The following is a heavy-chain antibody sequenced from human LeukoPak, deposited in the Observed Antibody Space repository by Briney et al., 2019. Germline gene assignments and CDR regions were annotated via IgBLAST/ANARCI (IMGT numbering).Heavy chain of an antibody. Sequence: ASVKVSCKASGYTFTSYDINWVRQATGQGLEWMGWMNPNSGNTGYAQKFQGRVTMTRNTSISTAYMELSSLRSEDTAVYYCAREVGGSGNHELYYYGMDVWGQGTTVTVSS. CDR2: MNPNSGNT. CDR1: GYTFTSYD. V-gene: IGHV1-8*01. D-gene: IGHD3-10*01. CDR3: AREVGGSGNHELYYYGMDV. J-gene: IGHJ6*02.